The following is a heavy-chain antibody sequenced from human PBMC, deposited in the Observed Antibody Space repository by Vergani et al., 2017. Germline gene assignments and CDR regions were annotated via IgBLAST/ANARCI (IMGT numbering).Heavy chain of an antibody. J-gene: IGHJ4*02. CDR3: ARGRTTLYCSSTSCYLQGGCFDY. CDR2: INHSGST. D-gene: IGHD2-2*01. CDR1: GGSFSGYY. V-gene: IGHV4-34*01. Sequence: QVQLQQWGAGLLKPSETLSLTCAVYGGSFSGYYWSWIRQPPGKGLEWIGEINHSGSTNYNPSRKSRVTISVDTSKNQCSLKLSSVTAADTAVYYCARGRTTLYCSSTSCYLQGGCFDYWDQGTLVTVSS.